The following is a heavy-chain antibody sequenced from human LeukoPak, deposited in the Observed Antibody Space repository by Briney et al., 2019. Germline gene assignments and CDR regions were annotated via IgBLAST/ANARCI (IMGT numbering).Heavy chain of an antibody. V-gene: IGHV3-23*01. CDR3: AKVLPSSSWYCYFDY. D-gene: IGHD6-13*01. CDR2: VSGSGGST. J-gene: IGHJ4*02. CDR1: GGSISSYY. Sequence: PSETLSLTCTVSGGSISSYYWSWVRQAPGKGLEWVSVVSGSGGSTYYADSMKGRFTISRDNSKNTLYLQMNSLRAEDTAVYYCAKVLPSSSWYCYFDYWGQGTLVTVSS.